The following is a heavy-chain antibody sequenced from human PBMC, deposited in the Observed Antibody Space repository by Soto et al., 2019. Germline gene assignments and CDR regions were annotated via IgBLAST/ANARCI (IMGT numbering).Heavy chain of an antibody. J-gene: IGHJ4*02. CDR1: GGSFSGYY. CDR3: ARVSDY. CDR2: INHSGNT. Sequence: QVQLQQWGAGLLKPSETLSLTCAVYGGSFSGYYWSWIRQPPGKGLEWIGEINHSGNTNYNPSLNSRVSISVDTSKNQFSLKLSSVTAADTAVYYCARVSDYWGQGTLVTVSS. V-gene: IGHV4-34*01.